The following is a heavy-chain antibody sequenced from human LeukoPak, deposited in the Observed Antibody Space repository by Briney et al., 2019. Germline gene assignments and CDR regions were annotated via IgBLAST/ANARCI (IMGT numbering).Heavy chain of an antibody. J-gene: IGHJ4*02. CDR1: GFTFSSYS. CDR3: ARSEHSSSSFDY. CDR2: ISSSSTHI. V-gene: IGHV3-21*01. D-gene: IGHD6-6*01. Sequence: GGSLRLSCAASGFTFSSYSMNWVRQAPGKGLEWVSYISSSSTHIYYADSVKGRFTISRDNARNSLYLQMNSLRAEDTAIYYCARSEHSSSSFDYWGQGTLVTVSS.